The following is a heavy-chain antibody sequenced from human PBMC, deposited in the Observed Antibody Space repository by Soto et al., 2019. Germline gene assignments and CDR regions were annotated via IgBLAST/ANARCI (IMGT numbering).Heavy chain of an antibody. J-gene: IGHJ5*02. CDR2: IYYSGST. Sequence: QVQLQESGPGLVKPPETLSLTCTFSGGSISAYYWSWIRQPPGKGLEWIGHIYYSGSTNYNPSLKSRVTISVDTSKNQFSLKLRSVTAADTAVYYCAREGRSPMNTFGGAAGWFDPWGQGTLVTVSS. D-gene: IGHD3-16*01. V-gene: IGHV4-59*01. CDR3: AREGRSPMNTFGGAAGWFDP. CDR1: GGSISAYY.